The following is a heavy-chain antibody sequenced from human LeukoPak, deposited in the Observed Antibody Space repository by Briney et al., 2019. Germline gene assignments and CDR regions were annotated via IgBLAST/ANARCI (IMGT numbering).Heavy chain of an antibody. D-gene: IGHD6-19*01. CDR2: ICPGDSDT. Sequence: GESLKISCKGSGYSFTSYWIGWVRQLPGKGLEWMGIICPGDSDTRYSPSFQGQVTISADKSISTAYLQWSSLKASDTAMYYCARQVQSGWYPPPFDYWGQGTLVTVSS. CDR3: ARQVQSGWYPPPFDY. CDR1: GYSFTSYW. V-gene: IGHV5-51*01. J-gene: IGHJ4*02.